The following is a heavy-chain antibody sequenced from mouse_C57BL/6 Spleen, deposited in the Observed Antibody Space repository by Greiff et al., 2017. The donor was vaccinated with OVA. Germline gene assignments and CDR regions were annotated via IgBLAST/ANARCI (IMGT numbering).Heavy chain of an antibody. CDR3: ARSGYGSSYDYFDY. Sequence: QVQLKQPGAELVKPGASVKMSCKASGYTFTSYWITWVKQRPGQGLEWIGDIYPGSGSTNYNEKFKSKATLTVDTSSSTAYMQLSSLTSEDSAVYYCARSGYGSSYDYFDYWGQGTTLTVSS. J-gene: IGHJ2*01. CDR2: IYPGSGST. D-gene: IGHD1-1*01. V-gene: IGHV1-55*01. CDR1: GYTFTSYW.